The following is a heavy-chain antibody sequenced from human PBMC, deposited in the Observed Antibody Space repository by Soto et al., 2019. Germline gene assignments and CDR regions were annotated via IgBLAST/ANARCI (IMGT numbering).Heavy chain of an antibody. Sequence: DSVKGRFTISRDNAKNSLYLQMNSLRAEDTAVYYCARDSAVRVDYWGQGSLVTVSS. J-gene: IGHJ4*02. V-gene: IGHV3-7*01. CDR3: ARDSAVRVDY.